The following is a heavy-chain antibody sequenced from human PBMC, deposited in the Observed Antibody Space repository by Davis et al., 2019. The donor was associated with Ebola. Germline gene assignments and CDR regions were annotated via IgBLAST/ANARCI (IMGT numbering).Heavy chain of an antibody. Sequence: ASVKVSCKASGYTFTGYYMHWVRQAPGQGLEWMGWINPNSGGTNYAQKFQGRVTMTRDTSISTAYMELSRLRSDDTAVYYCARAGGGYYAPNWFDPWGQGTLVTVSS. CDR3: ARAGGGYYAPNWFDP. J-gene: IGHJ5*02. CDR2: INPNSGGT. V-gene: IGHV1-2*02. CDR1: GYTFTGYY. D-gene: IGHD3-3*01.